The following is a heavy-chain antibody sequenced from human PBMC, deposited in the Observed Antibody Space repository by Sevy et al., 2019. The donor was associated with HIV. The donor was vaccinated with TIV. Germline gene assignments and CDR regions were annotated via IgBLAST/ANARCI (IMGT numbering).Heavy chain of an antibody. Sequence: SETLSHTCTVSGGSISSSRHYWGWIRQPPGKRLEWIGSRFYSGGAYYNPSLQSRVTMSVDTSNNQFSLNVNSVTAAETAVYYCARHPLGNWFDLWGQGILVTVSS. J-gene: IGHJ5*02. CDR2: RFYSGGA. V-gene: IGHV4-39*01. CDR1: GGSISSSRHY. D-gene: IGHD3-16*01. CDR3: ARHPLGNWFDL.